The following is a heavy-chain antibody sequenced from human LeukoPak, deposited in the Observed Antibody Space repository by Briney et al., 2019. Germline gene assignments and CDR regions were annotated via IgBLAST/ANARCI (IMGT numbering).Heavy chain of an antibody. V-gene: IGHV3-21*04. Sequence: PGGSLRLSCAASGFTFSSYSMTWVRQAPGKGLEWVSSISSSSSYIYYADSVKGRFTISRDNAKNSLYLQMNSLRAEDTAVYYCARDLEPYYYDSSGYYPWGQGTLVTVSS. CDR1: GFTFSSYS. CDR2: ISSSSSYI. CDR3: ARDLEPYYYDSSGYYP. J-gene: IGHJ5*02. D-gene: IGHD3-22*01.